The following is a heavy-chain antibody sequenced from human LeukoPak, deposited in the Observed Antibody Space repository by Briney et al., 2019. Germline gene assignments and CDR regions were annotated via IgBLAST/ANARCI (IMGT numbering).Heavy chain of an antibody. Sequence: PSETLSLTCTVSGGSISSYYRSWIRQPPGKGLEWIGYIYYSGSTNYNPSLKSRVTISVDTSKNQFSLKLSSVTAADTAVYYCAREKPYGSGSYSDYWGQGTLVTVSS. CDR3: AREKPYGSGSYSDY. CDR1: GGSISSYY. CDR2: IYYSGST. J-gene: IGHJ4*02. D-gene: IGHD3-10*01. V-gene: IGHV4-59*01.